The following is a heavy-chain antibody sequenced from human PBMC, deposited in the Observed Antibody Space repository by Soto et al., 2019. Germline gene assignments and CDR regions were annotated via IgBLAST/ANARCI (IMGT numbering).Heavy chain of an antibody. D-gene: IGHD6-13*01. V-gene: IGHV3-23*01. CDR2: ISGSGGST. CDR3: AKAERIAAADYYCYGMDV. Sequence: GGSLRLSCAASGFTFSSYAMSWVRHSPGKGLEWVSAISGSGGSTYYADSVKVRFTISRDNSKNTLYLQMNSLRASDRAVHCSAKAERIAAADYYCYGMDVWGRRTT. CDR1: GFTFSSYA. J-gene: IGHJ6*02.